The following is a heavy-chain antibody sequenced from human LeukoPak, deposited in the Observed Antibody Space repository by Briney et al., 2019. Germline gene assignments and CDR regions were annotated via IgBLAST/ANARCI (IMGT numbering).Heavy chain of an antibody. Sequence: GGSLRLSCAASGFTVSSNYMSWVRQAPGKGLEWVSVIYSGGSTYYADSVKGRFTISRDNSKNTLYLQMNSLRAEDAAVYYCARGGGGYSYGPPFDYWGQGTLVTVSS. CDR1: GFTVSSNY. J-gene: IGHJ4*02. CDR3: ARGGGGYSYGPPFDY. D-gene: IGHD5-18*01. CDR2: IYSGGST. V-gene: IGHV3-66*01.